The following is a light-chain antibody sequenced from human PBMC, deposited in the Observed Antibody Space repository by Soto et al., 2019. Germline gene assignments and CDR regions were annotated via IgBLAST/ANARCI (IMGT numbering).Light chain of an antibody. CDR1: SSNIGSNT. CDR3: AAWDDSLKGPV. V-gene: IGLV1-44*01. J-gene: IGLJ2*01. Sequence: QAVVTQPPSASGTPGQRVTISCSGSSSNIGSNTVTWYQPLPGTAPKLLIYSNAQRPSGVPDRFSGSKSGTSASLAISGLQSEDEADYYCAAWDDSLKGPVFGGGTKLTVL. CDR2: SNA.